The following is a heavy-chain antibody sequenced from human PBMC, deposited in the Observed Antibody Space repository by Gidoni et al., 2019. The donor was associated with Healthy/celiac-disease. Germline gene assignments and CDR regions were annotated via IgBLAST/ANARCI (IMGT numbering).Heavy chain of an antibody. Sequence: EVQLLESGGGLVQHGGSLRRSCAASGFTFRSYAMSWVRRAPGKGLGWVSAISGSGGSTYYADSVKGRFTIARDNAKNTLYLQMNSLRAEDTAVYYCAKDPLDTAMFYFKFDYWGQGTLVTVSS. CDR1: GFTFRSYA. J-gene: IGHJ4*02. D-gene: IGHD5-18*01. CDR2: ISGSGGST. V-gene: IGHV3-23*01. CDR3: AKDPLDTAMFYFKFDY.